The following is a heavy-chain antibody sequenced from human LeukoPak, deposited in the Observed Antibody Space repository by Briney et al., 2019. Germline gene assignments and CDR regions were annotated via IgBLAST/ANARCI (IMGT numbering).Heavy chain of an antibody. V-gene: IGHV4-34*01. D-gene: IGHD6-19*01. Sequence: SETLSLTFAVYGGSFSGYYWSWIRQPPGKGLEWIGEINHSGSTKSNPSLKSRVTISVDTSKNQFSLKLSSVTAADTAVYYCARGPWEYSSGDSWGQGTLVTVSS. J-gene: IGHJ4*02. CDR3: ARGPWEYSSGDS. CDR2: INHSGST. CDR1: GGSFSGYY.